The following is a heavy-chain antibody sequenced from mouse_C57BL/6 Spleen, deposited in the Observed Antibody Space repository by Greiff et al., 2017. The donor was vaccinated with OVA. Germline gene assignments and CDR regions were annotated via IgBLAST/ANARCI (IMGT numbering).Heavy chain of an antibody. D-gene: IGHD1-1*01. J-gene: IGHJ2*01. CDR3: ARRDYYCSSLLYYFAY. CDR1: GYTFTSYW. CDR2: IYPSDSET. V-gene: IGHV1-61*01. Sequence: VQLQQPGAELVRPGSSVKLSCKASGYTFTSYWMDWVKQRPGQGLEWIGNIYPSDSETHYNQKFKDKATLTVDKSYSTAYMQLSSPTSENSAVYYFARRDYYCSSLLYYFAYWGQGTTLTVSS.